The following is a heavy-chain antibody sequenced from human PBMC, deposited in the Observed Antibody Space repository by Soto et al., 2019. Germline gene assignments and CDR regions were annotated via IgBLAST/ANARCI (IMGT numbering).Heavy chain of an antibody. CDR1: GYTFTGYY. J-gene: IGHJ3*02. CDR2: INPNSGGT. V-gene: IGHV1-2*02. Sequence: QVQLVQSGAEVKKPGASVKVSCKASGYTFTGYYMHWVRQAPGQGLEWMGWINPNSGGTNYAQQCQGRVTMTRDTSISTAYMELSRLRSDDTAVYYCAREPRPYSSGWYGLCAFDIWGQGTMVTVSS. CDR3: AREPRPYSSGWYGLCAFDI. D-gene: IGHD6-19*01.